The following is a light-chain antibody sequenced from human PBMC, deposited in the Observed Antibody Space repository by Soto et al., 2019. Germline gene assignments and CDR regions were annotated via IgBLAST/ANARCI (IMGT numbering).Light chain of an antibody. CDR3: QQYGSLPLFT. V-gene: IGKV3-20*01. J-gene: IGKJ3*01. CDR2: GAS. CDR1: ESVSSRY. Sequence: ESVLTQSPGTLSLSPGERATLSCRASESVSSRYLAWYQQKPGQAPRLLIYGASSRATGIPDRFSGSGSGTDFTLTIIRLEPEDSAVYYCQQYGSLPLFTFGPGTKVDIK.